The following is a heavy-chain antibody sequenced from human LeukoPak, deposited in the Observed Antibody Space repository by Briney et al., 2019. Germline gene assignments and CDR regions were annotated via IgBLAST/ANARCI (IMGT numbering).Heavy chain of an antibody. J-gene: IGHJ4*02. D-gene: IGHD1-26*01. CDR3: ARVSSGSYYFDS. CDR1: GFTFSSYG. Sequence: GSLRLSCAASGFTFSSYGMHWVRQAPGKGLEWIGEIYHSGSTNYSPSLKSRVTISVDKSKNQFSLKVTSVTAADTAVYYCARVSSGSYYFDSWGQGTLVTVSS. CDR2: IYHSGST. V-gene: IGHV4-4*02.